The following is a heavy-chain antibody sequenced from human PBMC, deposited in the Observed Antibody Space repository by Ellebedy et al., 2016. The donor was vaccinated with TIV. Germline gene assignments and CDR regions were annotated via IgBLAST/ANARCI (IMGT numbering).Heavy chain of an antibody. V-gene: IGHV3-30*03. D-gene: IGHD2-8*01. Sequence: GESLKISCATSGFTFSHYGMQWVRQAPGEGLEWVAVIAHDGSVIHYADSVKGRFTISRDNSKNTLYLQMNSLRAEDTAVYYCVSYVWGRGTRVTVSS. CDR3: VSYV. J-gene: IGHJ4*02. CDR2: IAHDGSVI. CDR1: GFTFSHYG.